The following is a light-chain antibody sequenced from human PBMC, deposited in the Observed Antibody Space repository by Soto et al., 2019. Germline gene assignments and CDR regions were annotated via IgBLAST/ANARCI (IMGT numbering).Light chain of an antibody. CDR1: QSVSSTY. Sequence: EIVLTQSPGTLSLSPGERATLSCRASQSVSSTYLAWYQQRPGQAPRLLIYGASSRSTGIPDRFSGSGSGTDFTLTVGRLEPEDLAVYFCRQYGSSPVTFGQGTRLEMK. V-gene: IGKV3-20*01. J-gene: IGKJ5*01. CDR2: GAS. CDR3: RQYGSSPVT.